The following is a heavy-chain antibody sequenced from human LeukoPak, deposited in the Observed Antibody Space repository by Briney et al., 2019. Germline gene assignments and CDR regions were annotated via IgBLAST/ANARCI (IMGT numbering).Heavy chain of an antibody. J-gene: IGHJ5*02. CDR2: VFYRGSA. CDR3: ARGPPGGQFDP. V-gene: IGHV4-39*07. CDR1: GDSISSSSHY. D-gene: IGHD3-10*01. Sequence: SETLSLICTVSGDSISSSSHYWAWIRQPPGKGLEWIGSVFYRGSAYYNPSLKSRVTISADASKNQFSLKLTSVTAADTAVYYCARGPPGGQFDPWGQGTLVTVSS.